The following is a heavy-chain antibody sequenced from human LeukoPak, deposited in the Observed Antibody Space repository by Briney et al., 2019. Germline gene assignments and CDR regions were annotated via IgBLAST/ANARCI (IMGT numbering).Heavy chain of an antibody. Sequence: SETLSLTCTVSGGSTSSYYWSLIRQPPGKGLEWIGYIYYSGSTNYNPSLKSRVTISVDTSKNQFSLKLSSVTAADTAVYYCARPGGRSGWKTFDYWGQGTLVTVSS. D-gene: IGHD6-19*01. CDR2: IYYSGST. J-gene: IGHJ4*02. V-gene: IGHV4-59*08. CDR1: GGSTSSYY. CDR3: ARPGGRSGWKTFDY.